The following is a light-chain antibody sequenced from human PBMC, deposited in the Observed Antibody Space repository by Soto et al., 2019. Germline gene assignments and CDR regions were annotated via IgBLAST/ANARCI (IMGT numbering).Light chain of an antibody. V-gene: IGKV1-39*01. CDR1: QSIAMF. J-gene: IGKJ4*01. CDR3: QKNYSPPLT. CDR2: RSS. Sequence: DIQMTQSPSSLSASVGDTVIITCRASQSIAMFSSWYQQKPGKAPTLLIYRSSTLPNGVTSMFSGSGSGTYFTLTISSLQLEDFATYYCQKNYSPPLTFGGGTKLEMK.